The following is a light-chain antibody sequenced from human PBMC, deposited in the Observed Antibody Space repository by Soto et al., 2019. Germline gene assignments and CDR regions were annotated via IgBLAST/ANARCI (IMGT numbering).Light chain of an antibody. J-gene: IGKJ4*01. CDR1: QSVSSN. V-gene: IGKV3-15*01. CDR2: DAS. Sequence: EKVMTQSPATLSVSPGERATLSCRASQSVSSNLVWYQQKPGQAPRLLIYDASTRATGVPARFSGSGSGTDFTLTISSLQSEDFAVYYCQQCNNWPLTFGGGTKVEIK. CDR3: QQCNNWPLT.